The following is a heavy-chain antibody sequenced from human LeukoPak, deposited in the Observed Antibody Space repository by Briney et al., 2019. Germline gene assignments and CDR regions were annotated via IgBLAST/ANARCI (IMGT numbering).Heavy chain of an antibody. CDR2: LSGSGYNT. V-gene: IGHV3-23*01. CDR1: GFTFSSYA. Sequence: GGSLRLSCAASGFTFSSYALSWVRQVPGKGLEWVSSLSGSGYNTYYADSVKGRFTISRDNSKNTVYLQMNSLRAEDTAVYYCAKDPYGTRYFDYWGQGTLVTVSS. J-gene: IGHJ4*02. D-gene: IGHD2-2*01. CDR3: AKDPYGTRYFDY.